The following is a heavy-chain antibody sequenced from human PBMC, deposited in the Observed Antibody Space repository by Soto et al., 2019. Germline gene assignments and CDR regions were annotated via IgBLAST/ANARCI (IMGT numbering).Heavy chain of an antibody. J-gene: IGHJ6*02. D-gene: IGHD3-10*01. V-gene: IGHV3-9*01. CDR1: GFTFGDYA. CDR2: FKWNRGDV. CDR3: AKDRSSGSPYYGMDF. Sequence: GGSLRPSCAASGFTFGDYAMHWVRQVPGKGLEWVSGFKWNRGDVGYAASVNGRFTNSRDNARNSLYLQMNSLRPEDTAVYYCAKDRSSGSPYYGMDFWGQGTMVTVSS.